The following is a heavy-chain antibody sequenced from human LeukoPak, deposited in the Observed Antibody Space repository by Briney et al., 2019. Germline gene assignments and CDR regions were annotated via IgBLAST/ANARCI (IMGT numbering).Heavy chain of an antibody. CDR3: AGGYYSAPNY. V-gene: IGHV3-66*01. J-gene: IGHJ4*02. CDR2: IYSGGST. Sequence: GGSLRLSCAASGFTVSSNYMSWVRQAPGKGLEWVSLIYSGGSTYYADSVKGRFAISRDNSKNTLYLEMNSLRAEDTAVYYCAGGYYSAPNYWGQGTLVTVSS. CDR1: GFTVSSNY. D-gene: IGHD2/OR15-2a*01.